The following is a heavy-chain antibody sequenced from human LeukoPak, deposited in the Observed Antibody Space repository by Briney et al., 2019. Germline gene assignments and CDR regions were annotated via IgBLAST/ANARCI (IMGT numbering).Heavy chain of an antibody. CDR3: AKADVRRISGMGYFDY. J-gene: IGHJ4*02. D-gene: IGHD3-10*01. V-gene: IGHV3-9*01. CDR1: GFSFDDYA. Sequence: GGSLRLSCAASGFSFDDYAMHWVRQTPGKDLEWVSGISWNSGSIDYADSVKGRFTISRDNAKNSLYLQMNSLRGEDTALYYCAKADVRRISGMGYFDYWGQGTLVTVSS. CDR2: ISWNSGSI.